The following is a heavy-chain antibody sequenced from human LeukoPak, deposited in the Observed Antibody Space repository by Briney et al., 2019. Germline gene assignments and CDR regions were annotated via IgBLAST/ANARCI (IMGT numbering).Heavy chain of an antibody. CDR2: IYTSGST. V-gene: IGHV4-61*02. Sequence: PSETLSLTCTVSGGSIGSGSYYWSWIRQPAGKGLEWIGRIYTSGSTNYNPSLKSRVTISVDTSKNQFSLKLSSVTAADTAVYYCARDYYDSSGYYPFGYYGMDVWGQGTTVTVSS. CDR1: GGSIGSGSYY. D-gene: IGHD3-22*01. J-gene: IGHJ6*02. CDR3: ARDYYDSSGYYPFGYYGMDV.